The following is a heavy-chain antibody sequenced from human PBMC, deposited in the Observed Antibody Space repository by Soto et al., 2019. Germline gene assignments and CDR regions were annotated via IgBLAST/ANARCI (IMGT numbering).Heavy chain of an antibody. Sequence: GGPLRLYCEASGLSFTSYSMNWVRQAPGKGLEWVSFISSSSSTIYYADSVKGRFTISRDNAKNSLYLQMNSLRDEDTAVYYCARDRGYTYGFDFWGQGALVTVSS. CDR2: ISSSSSTI. V-gene: IGHV3-48*02. J-gene: IGHJ4*02. CDR3: ARDRGYTYGFDF. D-gene: IGHD5-18*01. CDR1: GLSFTSYS.